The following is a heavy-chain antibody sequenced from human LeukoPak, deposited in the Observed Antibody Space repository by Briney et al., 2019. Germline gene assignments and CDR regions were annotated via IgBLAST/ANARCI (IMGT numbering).Heavy chain of an antibody. J-gene: IGHJ4*02. D-gene: IGHD1-26*01. CDR3: DSGGPTRGTLDY. V-gene: IGHV3-30*02. CDR2: LRKDATYS. Sequence: GGSLRLSCAASGFSFSSHGMYWVRQTPDRGLEWVAYLRKDATYSNYVDSVRGRFTISRDNSKNKLELQMNSRRDEDTAVYYCDSGGPTRGTLDYGGGGTLVTVSS. CDR1: GFSFSSHG.